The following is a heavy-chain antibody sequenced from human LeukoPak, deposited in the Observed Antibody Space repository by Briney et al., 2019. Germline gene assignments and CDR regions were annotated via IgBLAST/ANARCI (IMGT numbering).Heavy chain of an antibody. Sequence: SETLSLTCTVSGGSIKSYTHYWGWIRPPPGKGLEWIGSIYQSGTTYDNPSLKSRVAILLDTSENQFSLRLKSVTAADTALYYCAREYSGSSIDYWGQGTLVTVSS. D-gene: IGHD5-12*01. CDR1: GGSIKSYTHY. CDR3: AREYSGSSIDY. J-gene: IGHJ4*02. V-gene: IGHV4-39*07. CDR2: IYQSGTT.